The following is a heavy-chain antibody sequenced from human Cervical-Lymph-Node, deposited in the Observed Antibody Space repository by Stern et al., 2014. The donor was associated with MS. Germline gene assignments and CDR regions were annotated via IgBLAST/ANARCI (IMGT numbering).Heavy chain of an antibody. J-gene: IGHJ4*02. D-gene: IGHD6-6*01. CDR2: IYWDDDT. CDR1: GFSLTTNGVA. Sequence: QVTLKESGPTLVIPTQTLTLTCTFSGFSLTTNGVAVGWIRPPPGKDLEWLALIYWDDDTRYSPSLKSRLTITKDTSKNQVLLTMTNVEPVDTATYYCAHRDDWQLDFAYWGQGILVTVSS. V-gene: IGHV2-5*02. CDR3: AHRDDWQLDFAY.